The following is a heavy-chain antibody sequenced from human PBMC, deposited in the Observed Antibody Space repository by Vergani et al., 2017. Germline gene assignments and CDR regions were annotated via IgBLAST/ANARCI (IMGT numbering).Heavy chain of an antibody. Sequence: EVQLVESGGGLVQPGGSLRLSCAASGFTFSSYDMHWVRQATGKGLEWVSAIGTAGDPYYPGSVKGRFTISRDNAKNSLYLQMNSLRAGDTAVYYCARGMRVRGYGMDVWGQGTTVTVSS. CDR2: IGTAGDP. D-gene: IGHD3-10*01. J-gene: IGHJ6*02. CDR3: ARGMRVRGYGMDV. CDR1: GFTFSSYD. V-gene: IGHV3-13*05.